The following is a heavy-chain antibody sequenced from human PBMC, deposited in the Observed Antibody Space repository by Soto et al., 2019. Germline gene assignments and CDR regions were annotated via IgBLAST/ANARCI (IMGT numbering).Heavy chain of an antibody. J-gene: IGHJ4*02. CDR1: DASISVSYYY. CDR3: ATSQKGYNWNYFDH. D-gene: IGHD1-20*01. V-gene: IGHV4-39*01. Sequence: SETLAVTCAFSDASISVSYYYWAWLRQSPGKGPEWIGSVFYTAFTSYNPSLESRVSVSVDTSKSQFSLKLSAVTAADTAVYYCATSQKGYNWNYFDHWGQGAMVTVSS. CDR2: VFYTAFT.